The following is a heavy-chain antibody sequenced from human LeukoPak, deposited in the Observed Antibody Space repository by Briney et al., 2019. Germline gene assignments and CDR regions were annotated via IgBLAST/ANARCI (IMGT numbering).Heavy chain of an antibody. J-gene: IGHJ3*02. V-gene: IGHV3-53*01. CDR3: ASGGTGGDAFDI. Sequence: PGGSLRLSCAASGFTFSDYYMNWVRQAPGKGLEWVSVIYSGGSTYYADSVKGRFTISRDNSKNTLDLQMKSLRAEDTAVYYCASGGTGGDAFDIWGQGTMVTVSS. CDR2: IYSGGST. D-gene: IGHD2-15*01. CDR1: GFTFSDYY.